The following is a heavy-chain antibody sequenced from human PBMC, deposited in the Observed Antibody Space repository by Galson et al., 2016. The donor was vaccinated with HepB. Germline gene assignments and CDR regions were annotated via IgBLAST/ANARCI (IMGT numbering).Heavy chain of an antibody. Sequence: SVKVSCKASGYTFTSYGISWVRQAPGQGLEWMGWISGYNGNTKYAQKLQGRVTITPDKSTSTASMELRSLRSDDMAVYYCARDRRYYYEHSDMRPQAFDIWGQGTMVTFSS. V-gene: IGHV1-18*03. D-gene: IGHD3-22*01. CDR1: GYTFTSYG. J-gene: IGHJ3*02. CDR2: ISGYNGNT. CDR3: ARDRRYYYEHSDMRPQAFDI.